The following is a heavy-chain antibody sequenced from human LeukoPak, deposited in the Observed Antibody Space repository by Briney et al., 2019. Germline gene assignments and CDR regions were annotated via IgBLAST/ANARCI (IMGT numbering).Heavy chain of an antibody. CDR2: IAGSSGYI. Sequence: GGSLRLSCAASGFTFSSYTMNWVRQAPGKGLEWVSSIAGSSGYISYADSVKGRFTISRDNSKNTLYLQMNSLRAEDTAVYYRAKEAVNYYDSSGYFDDAFDIWGQGTMVTVSS. CDR1: GFTFSSYT. J-gene: IGHJ3*02. V-gene: IGHV3-21*01. D-gene: IGHD3-22*01. CDR3: AKEAVNYYDSSGYFDDAFDI.